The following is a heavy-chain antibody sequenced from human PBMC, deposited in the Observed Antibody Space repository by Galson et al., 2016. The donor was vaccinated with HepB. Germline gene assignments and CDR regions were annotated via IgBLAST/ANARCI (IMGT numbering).Heavy chain of an antibody. D-gene: IGHD6-13*01. Sequence: SLRLSCAVSGFTFSDYYMSWIRQAPGKGLEWVSYISSSATTMYYADSVKGRFTISRDNAQNSLSLQMNSLRADDTAVYYCARVSSWYRVYYFAYWGQGTLVTVSS. CDR3: ARVSSWYRVYYFAY. CDR2: ISSSATTM. V-gene: IGHV3-11*01. J-gene: IGHJ4*02. CDR1: GFTFSDYY.